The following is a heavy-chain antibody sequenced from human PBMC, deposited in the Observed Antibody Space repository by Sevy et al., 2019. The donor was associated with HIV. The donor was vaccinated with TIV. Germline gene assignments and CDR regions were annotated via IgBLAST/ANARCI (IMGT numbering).Heavy chain of an antibody. Sequence: GGSLRPSCAASGFMFSTYIMHWVRQAPGRGLEWVAFISMDGNRLLYADSVKGRFTISRDNAKQTLHLQMNSLRVEDTAVYYCASQSGGTGWYGNYDYWGQGTLVTVSS. D-gene: IGHD6-19*01. CDR2: ISMDGNRL. CDR3: ASQSGGTGWYGNYDY. J-gene: IGHJ4*02. V-gene: IGHV3-30-3*01. CDR1: GFMFSTYI.